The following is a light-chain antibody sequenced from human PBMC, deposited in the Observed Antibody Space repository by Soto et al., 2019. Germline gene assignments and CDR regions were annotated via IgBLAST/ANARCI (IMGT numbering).Light chain of an antibody. V-gene: IGLV2-14*01. CDR1: SSDVGGYNY. Sequence: QSALTQPASVSGSPGQSITISCTGTSSDVGGYNYVSWYQHHPDKAPKLSIYEVTSRPSGGSIRFSGSKSGNVASLTVSGLQAEDEADYCCASYTDNKTGVFGGGTKLTVL. CDR3: ASYTDNKTGV. J-gene: IGLJ3*02. CDR2: EVT.